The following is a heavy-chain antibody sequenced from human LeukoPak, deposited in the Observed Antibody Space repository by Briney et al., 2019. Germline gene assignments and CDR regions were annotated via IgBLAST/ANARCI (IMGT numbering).Heavy chain of an antibody. V-gene: IGHV3-66*02. CDR2: IYSGGST. CDR1: GFTFRGNY. Sequence: PGGSLRFSFAASGFTFRGNYMSWVGQAPGRGLEWVSVIYSGGSTYYADSVKGRFTISRDNSKNMLYLQMNSLRAEDPAVYYCARVWVGYFDYWGQGTLVTVSS. J-gene: IGHJ4*02. CDR3: ARVWVGYFDY. D-gene: IGHD2-15*01.